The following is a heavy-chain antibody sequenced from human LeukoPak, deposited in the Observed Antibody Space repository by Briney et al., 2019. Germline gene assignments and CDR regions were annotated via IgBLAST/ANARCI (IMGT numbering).Heavy chain of an antibody. CDR1: GFTFSSYA. CDR2: ISGSGGST. D-gene: IGHD5-18*01. Sequence: GGSLRLSCAASGFTFSSYAMSWVRQAPGKGLEWVSAISGSGGSTYYADSVKGRFTISRDNSKNTLYLQMNSLRAEDTAVYYCAARKQLPPGRYFDLWGRGTLVTVSS. CDR3: AARKQLPPGRYFDL. J-gene: IGHJ2*01. V-gene: IGHV3-23*01.